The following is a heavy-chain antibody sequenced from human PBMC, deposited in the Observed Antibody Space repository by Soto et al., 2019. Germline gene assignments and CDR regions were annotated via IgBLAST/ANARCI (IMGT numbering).Heavy chain of an antibody. CDR1: SGSISSRNW. CDR3: ARVGSGGYHYDYYYMDV. D-gene: IGHD5-12*01. CDR2: VFHSGAI. Sequence: QVQLQESGPGLVKPSGTLSLTCAVSSGSISSRNWWSWVRQVPGKGLEWIGEVFHSGAINYNPSVQNRLTISVDKSKNQFSLKLTSVTAADTAVYYCARVGSGGYHYDYYYMDVWGRGTTVTVSS. J-gene: IGHJ6*03. V-gene: IGHV4-4*02.